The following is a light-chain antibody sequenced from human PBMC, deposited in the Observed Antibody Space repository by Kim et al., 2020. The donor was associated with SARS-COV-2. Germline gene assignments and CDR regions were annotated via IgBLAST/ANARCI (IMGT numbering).Light chain of an antibody. CDR3: QKYNGAPWT. Sequence: ASVGDRVTITCRASQAISKDLAWYQQKAGNAPRLLIFAASALHSGVPTRFSGSGSGTDFTLTISSLQPEDVATYYCQKYNGAPWTFGQGTKVDIK. J-gene: IGKJ1*01. CDR1: QAISKD. V-gene: IGKV1-27*01. CDR2: AAS.